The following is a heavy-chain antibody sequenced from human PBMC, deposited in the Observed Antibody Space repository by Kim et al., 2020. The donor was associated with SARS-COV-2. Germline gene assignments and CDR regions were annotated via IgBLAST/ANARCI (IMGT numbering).Heavy chain of an antibody. J-gene: IGHJ6*03. V-gene: IGHV3-30*01. Sequence: KGRFTISRDNSKNTLYLQMNSLRAEDTAVYYCAREGGAVAGQDYYYYMDVWGKGTTVTVSS. D-gene: IGHD6-19*01. CDR3: AREGGAVAGQDYYYYMDV.